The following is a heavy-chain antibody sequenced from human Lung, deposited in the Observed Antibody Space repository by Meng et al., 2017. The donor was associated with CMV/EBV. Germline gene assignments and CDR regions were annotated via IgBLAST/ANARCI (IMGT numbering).Heavy chain of an antibody. Sequence: SSCRVSWVRQAPGQGLEWVGRIIPVRGITNYAQKFQGRVTITADRSTNTFYMELSSLGSEDTAMYYCAREQYCSNTDCFNWFDSWAQGTLVTVSS. CDR3: AREQYCSNTDCFNWFDS. CDR2: IIPVRGIT. CDR1: SSCR. V-gene: IGHV1-69*04. J-gene: IGHJ5*01. D-gene: IGHD2-2*01.